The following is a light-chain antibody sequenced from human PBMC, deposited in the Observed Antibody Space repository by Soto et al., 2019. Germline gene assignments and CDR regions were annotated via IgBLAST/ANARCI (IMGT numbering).Light chain of an antibody. J-gene: IGKJ1*01. V-gene: IGKV1-5*01. CDR1: QSISSW. CDR2: DAS. CDR3: QQYNSYSLT. Sequence: DIQMTQSPSTLSASVGDRVTITCRASQSISSWLAWYQQKPGKAPKLLIYDASSLERGVPSRFSGSGSGTEFTLTISSLQPDDFATYYCQQYNSYSLTFGQGTKV.